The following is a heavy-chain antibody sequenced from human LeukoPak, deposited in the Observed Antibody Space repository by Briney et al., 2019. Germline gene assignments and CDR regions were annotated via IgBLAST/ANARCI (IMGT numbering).Heavy chain of an antibody. J-gene: IGHJ4*02. D-gene: IGHD3-16*02. CDR1: GGSISSYY. CDR2: IYYSGST. CDR3: ARDRGYDYVWGSYRPFDY. V-gene: IGHV4-59*01. Sequence: SETLSLTCTVSGGSISSYYWSWIRQPPGKGLEWIGYIYYSGSTNYNPSLKSRVTISVDTSKNQFSLKLSSVTAADTAVYYCARDRGYDYVWGSYRPFDYWGQGTLVTVSS.